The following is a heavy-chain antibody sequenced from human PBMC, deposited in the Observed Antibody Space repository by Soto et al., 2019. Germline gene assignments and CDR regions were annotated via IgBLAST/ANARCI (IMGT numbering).Heavy chain of an antibody. CDR3: ARPSARQGNYYGMDV. V-gene: IGHV5-10-1*01. J-gene: IGHJ6*02. CDR2: IDPSDSYT. CDR1: GYSFTSYW. Sequence: GESLKISCKGSGYSFTSYWISWVRQMPGKGLEWMGRIDPSDSYTNYSPSLRGHVTISADKSISTAYLQWSSLKASDTAMYYCARPSARQGNYYGMDVWGQRTTLTVSS. D-gene: IGHD6-25*01.